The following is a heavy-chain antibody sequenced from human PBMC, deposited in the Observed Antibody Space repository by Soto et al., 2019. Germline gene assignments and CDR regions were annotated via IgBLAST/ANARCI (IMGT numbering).Heavy chain of an antibody. CDR2: INAGNGNT. CDR3: ARELELRSANWFDP. Sequence: ASVKVSCKASGYTFTSYAMHWVRQAPGQRLEWMGWINAGNGNTKYSQKFQGRVTITRDTSASTAYMELSSLRSEDTAVYYRARELELRSANWFDPWGQGTLVTVSS. J-gene: IGHJ5*02. D-gene: IGHD1-7*01. CDR1: GYTFTSYA. V-gene: IGHV1-3*01.